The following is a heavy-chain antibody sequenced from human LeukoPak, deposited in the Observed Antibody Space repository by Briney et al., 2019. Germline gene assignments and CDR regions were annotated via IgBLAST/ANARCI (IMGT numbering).Heavy chain of an antibody. Sequence: GGSLRLSCAASGFTFSDYYMSWIRQASGKGLEWVSYISSSGSIIYYADSVKGRFTVPRDNAKNSLYLEMNSLRAEDTAVYYCARGSSGYSDSEIDYRGQGTLVTVSS. J-gene: IGHJ4*02. D-gene: IGHD3-22*01. V-gene: IGHV3-11*04. CDR2: ISSSGSII. CDR1: GFTFSDYY. CDR3: ARGSSGYSDSEIDY.